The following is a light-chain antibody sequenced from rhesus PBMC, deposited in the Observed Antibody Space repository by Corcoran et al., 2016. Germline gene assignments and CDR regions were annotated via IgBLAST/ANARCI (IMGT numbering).Light chain of an antibody. Sequence: DIQMTQSPSSLSASVGVTVTITCRASQSISNLSAWYQLKPGKAPKVVIYKASTLQTGVPSRFSGSGSGTDFTLTISSLQSEDFATYYCQHYGSREFTFGPGTKLYIK. CDR1: QSISNL. V-gene: IGKV1-22*01. CDR2: KAS. CDR3: QHYGSREFT. J-gene: IGKJ3*01.